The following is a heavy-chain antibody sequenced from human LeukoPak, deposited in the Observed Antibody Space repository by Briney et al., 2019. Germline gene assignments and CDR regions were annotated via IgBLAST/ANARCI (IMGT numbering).Heavy chain of an antibody. J-gene: IGHJ4*02. Sequence: PGGSLRLSCAASGFTVSSNYMGWVRQAPGKGLEWVSVIYSGGSTYYADSVKGRFTISRDNSKNTLYLQMNSLRAEDTAVYYCARRPVEGGGGYDYWGQGTLVTVSS. D-gene: IGHD3-16*01. V-gene: IGHV3-53*01. CDR1: GFTVSSNY. CDR3: ARRPVEGGGGYDY. CDR2: IYSGGST.